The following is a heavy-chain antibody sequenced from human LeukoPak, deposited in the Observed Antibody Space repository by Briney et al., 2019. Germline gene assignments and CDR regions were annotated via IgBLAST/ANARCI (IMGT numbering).Heavy chain of an antibody. V-gene: IGHV3-74*01. CDR3: AKDRWGSVTTVVYY. D-gene: IGHD4-23*01. CDR2: INPDGSDI. J-gene: IGHJ4*02. CDR1: GFTFSDYW. Sequence: HPGGSLRLSCAASGFTFSDYWMHWVRQTPGGGLVWVSRINPDGSDILYADSVKGRFTISRDNSKNTLYLQMNSLRAEDTAVYYCAKDRWGSVTTVVYYWGQGTLVTVSS.